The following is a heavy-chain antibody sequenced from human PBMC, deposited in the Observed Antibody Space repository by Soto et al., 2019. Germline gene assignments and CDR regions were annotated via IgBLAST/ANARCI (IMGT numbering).Heavy chain of an antibody. J-gene: IGHJ3*02. V-gene: IGHV3-72*01. D-gene: IGHD1-26*01. Sequence: EVQLVESGGGLVQPGGSLRLSCAASGFTFSEHFMDWVRQAPGKGLEWVGRSRNKAKGYTTEYAASLKGRFTVSRDDSENSLYLQMNSLRSEDTAVYFCGRSGRDGTTWSDDSFDIWGPGTMVTVSS. CDR2: SRNKAKGYTT. CDR3: GRSGRDGTTWSDDSFDI. CDR1: GFTFSEHF.